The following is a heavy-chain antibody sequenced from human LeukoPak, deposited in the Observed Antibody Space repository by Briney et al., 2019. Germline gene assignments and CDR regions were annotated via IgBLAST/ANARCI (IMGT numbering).Heavy chain of an antibody. CDR1: GGSISSSSYY. D-gene: IGHD1/OR15-1a*01. CDR3: ARQRKQKYGMDV. J-gene: IGHJ6*02. Sequence: SETLSLTCTVSGGSISSSSYYWGWIRQPPGKGLEWIGSIYYSGSTNYNPSLKSRVTISVDTSKNQFSLKLSSVTAADTAVYYCARQRKQKYGMDVWGQGTTVTVSS. V-gene: IGHV4-39*01. CDR2: IYYSGST.